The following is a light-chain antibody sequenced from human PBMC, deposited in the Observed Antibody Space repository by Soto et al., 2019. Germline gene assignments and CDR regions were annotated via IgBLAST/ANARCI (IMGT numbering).Light chain of an antibody. CDR1: SSNIGSNY. CDR3: AAWDDSLSGVV. CDR2: RNN. Sequence: QSVLIQPPAASGTPGQRVTISCSGSSSNIGSNYVYWYQQLPGTAPKLLIYRNNQRPSGVPDRFSGSKSGTSASLAISGLRSEDEDDYYCAAWDDSLSGVVFGGGTKLTVL. V-gene: IGLV1-47*01. J-gene: IGLJ2*01.